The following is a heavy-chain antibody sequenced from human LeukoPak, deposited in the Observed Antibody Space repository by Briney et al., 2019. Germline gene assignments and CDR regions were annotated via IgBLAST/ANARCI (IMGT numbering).Heavy chain of an antibody. CDR1: GFTFSSYG. V-gene: IGHV3-30*18. CDR2: ISYDGSNK. D-gene: IGHD3-10*01. CDR3: AKDLGGSVLIGELYRACDY. Sequence: GGSLRLSCAASGFTFSSYGTHWVRQAPGKGLEWVAVISYDGSNKYYADSVKGRFTISRDNSKNTLYLQMNSLRAEDTAVYYCAKDLGGSVLIGELYRACDYWGQGTLVTVSS. J-gene: IGHJ4*02.